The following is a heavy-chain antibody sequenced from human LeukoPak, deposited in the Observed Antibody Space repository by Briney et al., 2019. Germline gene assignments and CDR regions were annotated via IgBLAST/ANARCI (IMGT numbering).Heavy chain of an antibody. Sequence: SETLSLTCAVYGGSFSGYYWSWIRQPPGKGLEWIGEINHSGSTNYDPSLKSRVTISVDASKNQFSLKLSSVTAADTAVYYCARGLNYVVYWGQGTLVTVSS. CDR1: GGSFSGYY. J-gene: IGHJ4*02. D-gene: IGHD3-10*02. V-gene: IGHV4-34*01. CDR2: INHSGST. CDR3: ARGLNYVVY.